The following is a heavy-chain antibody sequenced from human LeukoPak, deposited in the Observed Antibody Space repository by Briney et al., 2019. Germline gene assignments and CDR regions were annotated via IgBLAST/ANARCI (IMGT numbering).Heavy chain of an antibody. V-gene: IGHV4-30-4*01. CDR3: ARTLYSSSSLFGY. J-gene: IGHJ4*02. CDR1: GGSISSGDYY. Sequence: PSETLSLTCTVSGGSISSGDYYWSWIRQPPGKGLEWIGYIYYSGSTYYNPSLKSRVTISVDTSKNQFSLKLSSVTAADTAVYYCARTLYSSSSLFGYWGQGTLATVSS. CDR2: IYYSGST. D-gene: IGHD6-6*01.